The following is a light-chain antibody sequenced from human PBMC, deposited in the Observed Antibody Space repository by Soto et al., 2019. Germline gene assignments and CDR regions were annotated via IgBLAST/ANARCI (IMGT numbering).Light chain of an antibody. CDR1: QSLPWY. CDR2: DAS. CDR3: QYLGY. V-gene: IGKV3-11*01. J-gene: IGKJ5*01. Sequence: DIVLTQSPSTLSFSPGERATLSCRASQSLPWYIAWYQQKPGQAHRLLLYDASTRATGTPDRFSGSGSGTDCTLTISSVEREGFVIYHCQYLGYFGQGTRL.